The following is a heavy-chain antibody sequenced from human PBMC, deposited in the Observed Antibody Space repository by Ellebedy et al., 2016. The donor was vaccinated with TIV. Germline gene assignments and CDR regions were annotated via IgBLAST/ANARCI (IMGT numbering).Heavy chain of an antibody. Sequence: ASVKVSCKASGYSFSGYYMDWVRQAPGQGLEWMGWINPNSGVANYARKFQGRVTMTSDTSISTAYMELSRLTSDDTAVYYCARDVGQWLVRYFFDYWGQGTLVTVSS. V-gene: IGHV1-2*02. CDR1: GYSFSGYY. CDR3: ARDVGQWLVRYFFDY. CDR2: INPNSGVA. D-gene: IGHD6-19*01. J-gene: IGHJ4*02.